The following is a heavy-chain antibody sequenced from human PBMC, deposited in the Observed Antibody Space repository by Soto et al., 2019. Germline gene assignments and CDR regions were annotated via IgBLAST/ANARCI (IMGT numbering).Heavy chain of an antibody. CDR3: PGGRSGGGGNWFDP. CDR2: MNPNSGNT. D-gene: IGHD3-10*01. J-gene: IGHJ5*02. V-gene: IGHV1-8*01. CDR1: GYTFTSYD. Sequence: QVQLVQSGAEVKKPGASVKVSCKASGYTFTSYDINWVRQATGQGLEWMGWMNPNSGNTAYAQKFQGRVTMTRNTPLSTADRGLSSLRPEDTAWFSSPGGRSGGGGNWFDPWGQGTLVTVSS.